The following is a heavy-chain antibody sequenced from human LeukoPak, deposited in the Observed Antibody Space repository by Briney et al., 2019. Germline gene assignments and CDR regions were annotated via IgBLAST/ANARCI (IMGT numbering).Heavy chain of an antibody. CDR2: LSWDSGDK. CDR1: GFTFDNSA. D-gene: IGHD4-17*01. CDR3: ARRGTTGAFDI. J-gene: IGHJ3*02. V-gene: IGHV3-9*01. Sequence: GGCLRLSCAASGFTFDNSAMHWVRQPLRKGVEWVSGLSWDSGDKVYADSVRGRFTISRDNAKNSLYLQMNSLRAEDTALYYCARRGTTGAFDIWGQGTMVTVSS.